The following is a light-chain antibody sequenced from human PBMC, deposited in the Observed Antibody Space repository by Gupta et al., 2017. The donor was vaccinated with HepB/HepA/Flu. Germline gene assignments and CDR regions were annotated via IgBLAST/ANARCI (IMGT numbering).Light chain of an antibody. CDR1: QSVSSN. J-gene: IGKJ1*01. CDR2: GAS. CDR3: QQDNNWPET. V-gene: IGKV3-15*01. Sequence: EVFMTESPATMSVSPAERATLSCRASQSVSSNLAWYQQKPGQAPRLLIYGASTRATGIPARFSGSGSGTEFTLTISSLQSEDFAVYYCQQDNNWPETFGQGTKVEIK.